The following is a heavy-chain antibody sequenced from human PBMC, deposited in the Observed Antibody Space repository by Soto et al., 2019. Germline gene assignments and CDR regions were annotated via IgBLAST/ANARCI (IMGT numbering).Heavy chain of an antibody. J-gene: IGHJ4*02. V-gene: IGHV1-3*01. CDR3: ARSIVVVTALDY. CDR2: INAGNGNT. D-gene: IGHD2-21*02. Sequence: LHWVRQAPGQRLEWMGWINAGNGNTKYSQKFQGRVTITRDTSASTAYMELSSLRSEDTAVYYCARSIVVVTALDYWGQGPLVTVSS.